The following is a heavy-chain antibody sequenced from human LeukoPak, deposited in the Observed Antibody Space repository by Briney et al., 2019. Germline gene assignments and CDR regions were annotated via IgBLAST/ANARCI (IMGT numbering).Heavy chain of an antibody. Sequence: PGGSLRLSCAASGFTFSDYYMNWFRQAPGQGLGWVSYISSSGSTIHYADSVKGRFTISRDNAKNSLYLQMNSLRAEDTAVYYCARGIQLWKYYFDYWGQGTLATVSS. CDR2: ISSSGSTI. CDR1: GFTFSDYY. D-gene: IGHD5-18*01. J-gene: IGHJ4*02. V-gene: IGHV3-11*01. CDR3: ARGIQLWKYYFDY.